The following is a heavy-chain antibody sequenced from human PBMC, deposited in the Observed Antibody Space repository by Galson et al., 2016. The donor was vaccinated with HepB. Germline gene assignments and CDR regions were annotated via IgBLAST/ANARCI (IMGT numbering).Heavy chain of an antibody. Sequence: SLRLSCAASGFTFSDYSMHWVRQAPGKGLEWVAVISYDGRNKYYADSVKGRFTISRDSSNNTLYLQMNSLRADDTATYYCAKDRTLSYYYGMDVWGKGTTVTVSS. CDR1: GFTFSDYS. J-gene: IGHJ6*04. CDR3: AKDRTLSYYYGMDV. D-gene: IGHD3/OR15-3a*01. CDR2: ISYDGRNK. V-gene: IGHV3-30*18.